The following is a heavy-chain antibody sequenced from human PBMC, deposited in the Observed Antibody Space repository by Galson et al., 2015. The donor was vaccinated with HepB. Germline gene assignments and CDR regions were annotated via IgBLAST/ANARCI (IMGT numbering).Heavy chain of an antibody. CDR1: GGSISSGGYY. D-gene: IGHD1-26*01. CDR3: AREHDYYGSRFDP. Sequence: TLSLTCTVSGGSISSGGYYWSWIRQHPGKGLEWIGYIYCSGSTYYNPSLKSRVTISVDTSKNQFSLKLSSVTAADTAVYYCAREHDYYGSRFDPWGQGTLVTVSS. V-gene: IGHV4-31*03. CDR2: IYCSGST. J-gene: IGHJ5*02.